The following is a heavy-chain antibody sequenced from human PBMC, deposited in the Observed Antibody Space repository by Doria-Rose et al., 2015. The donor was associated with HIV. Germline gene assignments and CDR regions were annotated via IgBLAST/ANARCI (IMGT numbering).Heavy chain of an antibody. Sequence: QVTLKESGPVLVKPTETLTLTCTVSGVSLSSPGMGVSWIRQPPGKALEWLANIFSDDERSYKPSVKSRLTISRGTSKSQVVLTMTDMDPVDTATYYCARIKSSRWYHKYYFDFWGQGTLVIVSA. D-gene: IGHD6-13*01. J-gene: IGHJ4*02. CDR3: ARIKSSRWYHKYYFDF. CDR2: IFSDDER. CDR1: GVSLSSPGMG. V-gene: IGHV2-26*01.